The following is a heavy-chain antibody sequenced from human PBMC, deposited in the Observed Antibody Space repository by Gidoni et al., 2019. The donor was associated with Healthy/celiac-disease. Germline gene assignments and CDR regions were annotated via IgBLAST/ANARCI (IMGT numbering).Heavy chain of an antibody. CDR3: GGGVGHAFDI. Sequence: QVQLQESGPGLVKPSETLSLTCTVSGGSISSYYWCWIRQPPGKGLEWIGYIYYSGSTNYNPSLKVRVTISVKTSKNSFSLRWSLGPARNRAVYYCGGGVGHAFDIRGQGTMVTVSS. J-gene: IGHJ3*02. V-gene: IGHV4-59*01. CDR1: GGSISSYY. CDR2: IYYSGST. D-gene: IGHD3-16*01.